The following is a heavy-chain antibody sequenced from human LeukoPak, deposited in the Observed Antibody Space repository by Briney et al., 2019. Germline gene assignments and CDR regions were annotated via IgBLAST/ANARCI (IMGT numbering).Heavy chain of an antibody. CDR3: AKDPIYYGSGSYYSE. V-gene: IGHV4-39*07. CDR2: IYYSEST. J-gene: IGHJ4*02. Sequence: ASETLSLTCTVSGGSISSSSYYWGWIRQPPGKGLEWIGSIYYSESTYYNPSLKSRVTISVDTSKNQFSLKLSSVTAADTAVYYCAKDPIYYGSGSYYSEWGQGTLVTVSS. CDR1: GGSISSSSYY. D-gene: IGHD3-10*01.